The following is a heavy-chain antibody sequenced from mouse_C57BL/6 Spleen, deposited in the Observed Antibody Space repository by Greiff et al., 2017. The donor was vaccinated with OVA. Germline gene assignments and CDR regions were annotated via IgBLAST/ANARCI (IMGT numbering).Heavy chain of an antibody. V-gene: IGHV5-17*01. D-gene: IGHD2-1*01. J-gene: IGHJ2*01. CDR3: ASLYRFDY. CDR2: ISSGSSTI. Sequence: EVQVVESGGGLVKPGGSLKLSCAASGFTFSDYGMHWVRQAPEKGLEWVAYISSGSSTIYYADTVKGRFTITRDNAKNTMFLQMTSLRSEDTAMYYCASLYRFDYWGQGTTLTVSS. CDR1: GFTFSDYG.